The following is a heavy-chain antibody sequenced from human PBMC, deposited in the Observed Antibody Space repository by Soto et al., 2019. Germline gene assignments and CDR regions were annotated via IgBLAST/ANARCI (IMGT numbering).Heavy chain of an antibody. D-gene: IGHD3-10*01. Sequence: SETLSLTCTVSGGSISSGGYYWSWIRQHPGKGLEWIGYIYYSGSTYYNPSLKSRVTISVDTSKNQFSLKLSSVTAADTAVYYCARAPYYYGSGIRFDPWGQGTLVTVSS. CDR1: GGSISSGGYY. CDR3: ARAPYYYGSGIRFDP. CDR2: IYYSGST. V-gene: IGHV4-31*03. J-gene: IGHJ5*02.